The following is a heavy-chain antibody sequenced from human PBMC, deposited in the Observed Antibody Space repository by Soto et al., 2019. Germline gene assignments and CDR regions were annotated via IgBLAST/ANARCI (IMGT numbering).Heavy chain of an antibody. J-gene: IGHJ4*02. D-gene: IGHD3-16*01. CDR3: ARVLITSAPIEYSIDF. Sequence: SETLSLTCSVSGGSIRRSDSCWSWVRQFPGKGLEWIAYITDSGRTDYNPSLKSRATISIDTSKNQFFLNLSSMTAADTAVYFCARVLITSAPIEYSIDFWGPGSLVTVS. V-gene: IGHV4-31*03. CDR2: ITDSGRT. CDR1: GGSIRRSDSC.